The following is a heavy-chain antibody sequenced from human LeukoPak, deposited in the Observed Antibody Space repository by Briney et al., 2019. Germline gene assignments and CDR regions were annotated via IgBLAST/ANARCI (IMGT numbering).Heavy chain of an antibody. D-gene: IGHD3-16*01. V-gene: IGHV5-51*01. Sequence: GESLKISCETSGYKMSLYWIGWVRQMPGKGLEWISMIYLGDSETRYSPSFQGLVTVSADLSTTTAYLHWTSLKASDTAMYYCARRSDSLGVDFWGRGTLVTVSS. CDR1: GYKMSLYW. CDR2: IYLGDSET. CDR3: ARRSDSLGVDF. J-gene: IGHJ4*02.